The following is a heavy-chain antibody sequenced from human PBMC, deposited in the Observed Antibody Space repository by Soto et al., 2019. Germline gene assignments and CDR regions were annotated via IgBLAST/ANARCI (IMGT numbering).Heavy chain of an antibody. CDR2: MSYDGRNK. CDR1: GFTFSSFA. V-gene: IGHV3-30*18. CDR3: AKLKGIAAGWGMDV. Sequence: QEQLVESGGGVVQPGRSLRLSCVASGFTFSSFAMHWVRQAPGKGLEWVAVMSYDGRNKNYADSVKGRVTISRDNSKNTLYQQMNSLRAEDTAVYYCAKLKGIAAGWGMDVWGQGTAVTVSS. D-gene: IGHD6-13*01. J-gene: IGHJ6*02.